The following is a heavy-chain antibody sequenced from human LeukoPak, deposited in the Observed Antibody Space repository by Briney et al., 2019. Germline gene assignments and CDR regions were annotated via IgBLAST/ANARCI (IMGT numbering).Heavy chain of an antibody. CDR1: GFTFSSYG. J-gene: IGHJ6*03. CDR2: IRYDGSNK. Sequence: GGSLRLSCAASGFTFSSYGMHWVRQAPGKGLEWVAFIRYDGSNKYYADSAKGRFTISRDNSKNTLYLQMNSLRAEDTAVYYCAKLNGVVILDMDVWGKGTTVTVSS. D-gene: IGHD3-3*01. V-gene: IGHV3-30*02. CDR3: AKLNGVVILDMDV.